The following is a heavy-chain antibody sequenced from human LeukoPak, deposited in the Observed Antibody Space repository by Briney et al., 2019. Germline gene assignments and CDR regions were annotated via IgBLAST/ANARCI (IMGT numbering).Heavy chain of an antibody. J-gene: IGHJ5*02. CDR3: AREMAAAAGFTFDP. CDR2: IYYSGST. Sequence: HSDTLSLTCTVSGGSVSSGSYYWSWIRQPPGKGLEWIGYIYYSGSTNYNPSLKSRVTISVDTSKNQFSLKLSSVTAADTAVYYCAREMAAAAGFTFDPWGQGTLVTVSS. D-gene: IGHD6-13*01. V-gene: IGHV4-61*01. CDR1: GGSVSSGSYY.